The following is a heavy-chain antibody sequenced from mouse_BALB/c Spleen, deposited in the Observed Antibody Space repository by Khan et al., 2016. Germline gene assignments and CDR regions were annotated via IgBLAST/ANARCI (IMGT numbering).Heavy chain of an antibody. CDR3: ARAVYYGYLAY. J-gene: IGHJ3*01. D-gene: IGHD1-1*01. CDR2: INPDSSTI. CDR1: GFDFSRYW. V-gene: IGHV4-1*02. Sequence: EVKLLESGGGLVQPGGSLKLSCAASGFDFSRYWMSWVRQAPGRGLEWIGEINPDSSTINYTPSLKDKFIISRDNAKNTLYLQMSRVRSEDTALYYCARAVYYGYLAYWGQGTLVTVSA.